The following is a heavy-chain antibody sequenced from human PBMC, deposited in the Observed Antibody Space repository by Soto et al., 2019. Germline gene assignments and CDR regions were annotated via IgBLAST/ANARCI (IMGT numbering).Heavy chain of an antibody. J-gene: IGHJ3*02. CDR1: GYIFTGYY. CDR2: INPNSGGT. CDR3: ARSHFWSGDYMDAFDI. D-gene: IGHD3-3*02. V-gene: IGHV1-2*02. Sequence: ASVKVSCKASGYIFTGYYIQWVRQAPGQGLEWMGWINPNSGGTKFAQKFQGRVTMTSDTSTNTAYMELRRLRSDDTAVYYCARSHFWSGDYMDAFDIWGQGTMVTLSS.